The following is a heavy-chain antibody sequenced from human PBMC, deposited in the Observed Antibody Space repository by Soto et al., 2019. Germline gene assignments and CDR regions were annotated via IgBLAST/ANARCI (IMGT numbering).Heavy chain of an antibody. Sequence: PSETLSLTCAVYGGSFSGYYWSWIRQPPGKGLEWIGEINHSGSTNYNPSLKSRVTISVDTSKNQFSLKLSSVTAADTAVYYCARGISGYARVDSYWGQGTLVTVSS. J-gene: IGHJ4*02. V-gene: IGHV4-34*01. CDR2: INHSGST. D-gene: IGHD5-12*01. CDR1: GGSFSGYY. CDR3: ARGISGYARVDSY.